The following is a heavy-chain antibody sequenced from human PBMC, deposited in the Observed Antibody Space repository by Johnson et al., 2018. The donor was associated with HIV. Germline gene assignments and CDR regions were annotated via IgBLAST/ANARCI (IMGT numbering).Heavy chain of an antibody. D-gene: IGHD6-19*01. Sequence: VQLVESGGGVVQPGRSLRLSCAASGFTFSSYGMHWVRQAPGKGLEWVAVISYDGSNKYYADSMKGRFTISRDNSKNTLYLQMNSLRAEDTAVYYCARDGWGSRGWDDAFDIWGQGTMVTVSS. V-gene: IGHV3-30*03. J-gene: IGHJ3*02. CDR1: GFTFSSYG. CDR3: ARDGWGSRGWDDAFDI. CDR2: ISYDGSNK.